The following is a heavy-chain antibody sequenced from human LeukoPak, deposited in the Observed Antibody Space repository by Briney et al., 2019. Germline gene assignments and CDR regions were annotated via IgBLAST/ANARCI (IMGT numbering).Heavy chain of an antibody. CDR2: INHSGST. J-gene: IGHJ4*02. D-gene: IGHD3-22*01. CDR3: ARTYYYDSSGYD. V-gene: IGHV4-34*01. CDR1: GGSFIGYY. Sequence: ASETLSLTCAVYGGSFIGYYWSWIRQPPGKGLEWIGEINHSGSTNYNPSLKSRVTISVDTSKNQFSLKLSSVTAADTAVYYCARTYYYDSSGYDWGQGTLVTVSS.